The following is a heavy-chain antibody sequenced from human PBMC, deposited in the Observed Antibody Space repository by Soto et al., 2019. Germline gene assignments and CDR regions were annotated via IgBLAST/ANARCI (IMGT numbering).Heavy chain of an antibody. CDR2: ISYSGST. CDR1: GGSISSDDYY. CDR3: ARAPTYYYDSSGYRFDY. V-gene: IGHV4-30-4*01. Sequence: QVQLQESGPGLVKPSQTLSLTCTVSGGSISSDDYYWSRIRQPPGKGLEWIGYISYSGSTYYNPSLKSRVTISVDTSKNQFSLKLSSVTAADTAVYYCARAPTYYYDSSGYRFDYWGQGTLVTVSS. J-gene: IGHJ4*02. D-gene: IGHD3-22*01.